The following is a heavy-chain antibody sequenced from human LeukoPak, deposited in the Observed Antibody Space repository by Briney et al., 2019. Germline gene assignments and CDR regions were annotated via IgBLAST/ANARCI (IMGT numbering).Heavy chain of an antibody. D-gene: IGHD3-3*01. V-gene: IGHV3-30-3*01. CDR1: GFTFSSYA. Sequence: GGSLRLSCAASGFTFSSYAMHWVRQAPGKGLEWVTVISYDGSNKYYAGSVKGRFTISRDNSKNTLYLQMNSLRAEDTAVYYCARGPSPTIFGVVSRMDVWGQGTTVTVSS. J-gene: IGHJ6*02. CDR2: ISYDGSNK. CDR3: ARGPSPTIFGVVSRMDV.